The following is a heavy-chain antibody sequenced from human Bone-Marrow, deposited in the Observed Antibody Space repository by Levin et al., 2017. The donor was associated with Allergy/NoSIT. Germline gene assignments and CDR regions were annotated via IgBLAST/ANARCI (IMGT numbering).Heavy chain of an antibody. V-gene: IGHV4-59*02. Sequence: SQTLSLTCSVSAGSVTTHYWSWVRQPPGKGLEWIGFIYNTGSTSYNPSLKGRVTLSLDRSKNQFSLTLTSVTAADTAVYYCRRSREAILSYGLDVWGQGTTVTVSS. CDR2: IYNTGST. J-gene: IGHJ6*02. CDR3: RRSREAILSYGLDV. D-gene: IGHD1-14*01. CDR1: AGSVTTHY.